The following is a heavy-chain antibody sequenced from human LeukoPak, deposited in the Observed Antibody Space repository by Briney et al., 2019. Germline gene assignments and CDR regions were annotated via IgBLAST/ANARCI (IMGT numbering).Heavy chain of an antibody. Sequence: SETLSLTCAVYGGSFSGYYWSWIRQPPGKGLEWIGEINHSGSTNYNPSLKSRVTISVDTSKNQFSLKLSSVTAADTAVYYCARPQGIFRSGYSYWGQGTLVTVSS. CDR2: INHSGST. J-gene: IGHJ4*02. V-gene: IGHV4-34*01. CDR3: ARPQGIFRSGYSY. CDR1: GGSFSGYY. D-gene: IGHD3-3*01.